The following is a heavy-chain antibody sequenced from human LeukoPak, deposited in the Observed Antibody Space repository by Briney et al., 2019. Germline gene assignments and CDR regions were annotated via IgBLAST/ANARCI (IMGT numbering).Heavy chain of an antibody. CDR1: GGSFSGYY. J-gene: IGHJ6*02. CDR2: INHSGST. V-gene: IGHV4-34*01. D-gene: IGHD2-15*01. Sequence: SETLSLTCAVYGGSFSGYYWSWIRQPPGKGLEWIGEINHSGSTNYNPSLKNRVTISVDTSKNQFSLKLSSVTAADTAVYYCARDLRVPRYCSGGSCYSGYYYYGMDVWGQGTTVTVSS. CDR3: ARDLRVPRYCSGGSCYSGYYYYGMDV.